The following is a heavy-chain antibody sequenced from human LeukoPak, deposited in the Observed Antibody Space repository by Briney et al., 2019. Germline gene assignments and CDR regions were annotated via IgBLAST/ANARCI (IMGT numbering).Heavy chain of an antibody. CDR3: ARGAFIAAAGYYFDY. J-gene: IGHJ4*02. V-gene: IGHV1-69*05. CDR2: IIPIFGTA. CDR1: GGTFSSYA. Sequence: VASVKVSCKASGGTFSSYAISWVRQAPGQGLEWMGGIIPIFGTANYAQKFQGRVTITTDESTSTAYMELSSLRSEDTAVYYCARGAFIAAAGYYFDYWGQGTLVTVSS. D-gene: IGHD6-13*01.